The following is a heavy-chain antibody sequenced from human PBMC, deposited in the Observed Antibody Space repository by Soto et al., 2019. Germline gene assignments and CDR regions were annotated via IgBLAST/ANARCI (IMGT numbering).Heavy chain of an antibody. CDR1: GDSISSSTYY. CDR3: AIYYYVSGDYGSFDY. V-gene: IGHV4-39*01. D-gene: IGHD3-10*01. J-gene: IGHJ4*02. Sequence: SETLSLTCTVSGDSISSSTYYWGWIRQSPGKGLEWIGNIHYSGSTYYNPSLKSRVTISVDTSKNQFSLKLSSVTAADTAVYYCAIYYYVSGDYGSFDYWGQGTLGAV. CDR2: IHYSGST.